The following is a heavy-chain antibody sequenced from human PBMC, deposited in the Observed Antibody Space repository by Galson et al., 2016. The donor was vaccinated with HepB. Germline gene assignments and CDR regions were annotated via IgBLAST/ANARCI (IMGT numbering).Heavy chain of an antibody. J-gene: IGHJ4*02. CDR3: ARDLREYSEYERADC. Sequence: SVKVSCKASGGTLSYVVSWVRQAPGQGLEWMGRIIPDLGFTNYAQKFQGRLTITADKSSRTAYMELRTLRFEDTAVYYCARDLREYSEYERADCGGQGTLVTVSA. V-gene: IGHV1-69*04. D-gene: IGHD5-12*01. CDR1: GGTLSYV. CDR2: IIPDLGFT.